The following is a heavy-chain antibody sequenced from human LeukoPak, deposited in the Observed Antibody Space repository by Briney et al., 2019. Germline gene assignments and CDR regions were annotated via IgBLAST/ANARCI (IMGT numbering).Heavy chain of an antibody. CDR1: GDSVSSNSAA. D-gene: IGHD2-21*01. J-gene: IGHJ5*02. CDR3: ARGTGYSDNWFDP. CDR2: TYYRSKWYN. Sequence: SQTLSLTCAISGDSVSSNSAAWNWIRQSPSRGLEWLGRTYYRSKWYNDYAISVKSRTTINPDTSKNHFSLQLNSVTPEDTAVYYCARGTGYSDNWFDPWGQGTLVTVSS. V-gene: IGHV6-1*01.